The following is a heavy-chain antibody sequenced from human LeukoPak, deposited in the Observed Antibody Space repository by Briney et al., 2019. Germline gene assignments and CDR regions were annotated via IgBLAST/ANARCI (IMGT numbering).Heavy chain of an antibody. CDR3: GRHPSGSGWIRAAFDI. V-gene: IGHV4-59*08. CDR2: IYYSGST. D-gene: IGHD6-19*01. J-gene: IGHJ3*02. Sequence: SETLSLTPTVSIGCHSSDYWSWIPDPPEKGLECIVEIYYSGSTNYNPSLTSRVRISVDTSKTQFSLRLPSVTAADTAVYYCGRHPSGSGWIRAAFDIWGDGKMVTVSS. CDR1: IGCHSSDY.